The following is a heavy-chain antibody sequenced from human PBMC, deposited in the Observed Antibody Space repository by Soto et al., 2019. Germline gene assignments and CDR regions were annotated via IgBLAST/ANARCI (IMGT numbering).Heavy chain of an antibody. J-gene: IGHJ4*02. CDR1: GFTFSSSE. CDR3: ARELAWHYDY. Sequence: GGSLRLSCAASGFTFSSSEMNWVRQAPGKGLEWVSDISGSGTATYYAASVKGRFTISRDNSKNSLYLQMNSLRAEDTAVYYCARELAWHYDYWGQGTLVTVSS. D-gene: IGHD1-7*01. CDR2: ISGSGTAT. V-gene: IGHV3-48*03.